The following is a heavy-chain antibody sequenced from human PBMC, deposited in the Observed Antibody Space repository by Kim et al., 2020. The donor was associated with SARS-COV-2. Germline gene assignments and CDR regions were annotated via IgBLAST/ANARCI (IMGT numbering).Heavy chain of an antibody. V-gene: IGHV6-1*01. Sequence: SQTLSLTCAISGDSVSSNSAAWNWIRQSPSRGLEWLGRTYYRSKWYNDYAVSVKSRITINPDTSKNQFSLQLNSVTPEDTAVYYCARDRGDIVVVVADGMDVWGQGTTVTVSS. CDR3: ARDRGDIVVVVADGMDV. J-gene: IGHJ6*02. D-gene: IGHD2-15*01. CDR2: TYYRSKWYN. CDR1: GDSVSSNSAA.